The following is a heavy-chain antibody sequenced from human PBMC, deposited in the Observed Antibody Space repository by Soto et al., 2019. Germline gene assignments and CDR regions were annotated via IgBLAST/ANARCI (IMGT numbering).Heavy chain of an antibody. V-gene: IGHV1-3*01. Sequence: ASVKVSCKASGYTFTSYAMHWVRQAPGQRLEWMGWINAGNGNTKYSQKFQGRVTITRDTSTSTAYMELSSLRSEDTAVYYCARDLTTVTTRDWGKGTLVTVSS. D-gene: IGHD4-17*01. J-gene: IGHJ4*02. CDR2: INAGNGNT. CDR3: ARDLTTVTTRD. CDR1: GYTFTSYA.